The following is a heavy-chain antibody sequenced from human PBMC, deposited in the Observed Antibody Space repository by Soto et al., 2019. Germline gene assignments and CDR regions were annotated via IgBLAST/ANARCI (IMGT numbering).Heavy chain of an antibody. CDR3: ARKVDTAMEAYYYYGMDV. CDR1: GGTFSSYA. Sequence: SVKVSCKASGGTFSSYAISCVRQAAGQWLEWSGWITLISATANDEKKFKGRVTITADKSTSTAYMKLSSLRCEETAVYYCARKVDTAMEAYYYYGMDVWGQGATVTVSS. CDR2: ITLISATA. J-gene: IGHJ6*02. D-gene: IGHD5-18*01. V-gene: IGHV1-69*06.